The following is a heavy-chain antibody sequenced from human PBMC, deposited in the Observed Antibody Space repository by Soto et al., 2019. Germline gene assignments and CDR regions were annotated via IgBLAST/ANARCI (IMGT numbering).Heavy chain of an antibody. CDR1: GFTFRSYV. J-gene: IGHJ4*02. CDR2: TSYDGSSK. V-gene: IGHV3-30*19. Sequence: QVQLVESGGGVVQPGTSLRLSCVGSGFTFRSYVIHWVRQAPGKGLEWVALTSYDGSSKYYDDSVKGRFTISRDNSRNTVDLQMDSLRLEHTALYYCARWGTTGGLDVWGQGTLVYVSS. CDR3: ARWGTTGGLDV. D-gene: IGHD3-16*01.